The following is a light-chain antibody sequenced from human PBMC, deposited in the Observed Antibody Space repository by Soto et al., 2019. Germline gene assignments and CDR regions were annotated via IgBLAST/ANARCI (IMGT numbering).Light chain of an antibody. CDR2: DAS. CDR1: QSVYSY. CDR3: QQRINWPPVT. J-gene: IGKJ5*01. Sequence: EIVLTQFPATLSLSPGERATLSCRASQSVYSYLAWYQQRPGQAPRLLIYDASNRASGIPPRFSGSGSGTDFTLTISSLEPEDSAVYYCQQRINWPPVTFGQGTRLEIK. V-gene: IGKV3-11*01.